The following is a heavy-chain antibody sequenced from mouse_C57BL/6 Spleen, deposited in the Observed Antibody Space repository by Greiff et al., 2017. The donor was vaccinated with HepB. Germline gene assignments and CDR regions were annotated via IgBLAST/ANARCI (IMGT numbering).Heavy chain of an antibody. CDR2: INPNYGTT. D-gene: IGHD1-1*01. CDR1: GYSFTDYN. J-gene: IGHJ2*01. V-gene: IGHV1-39*01. CDR3: IFNYYGSSYEGYFDY. Sequence: VQLQQSGPELVKPGASVKISCKASGYSFTDYNMNWVKQSNGKSLEWIGVINPNYGTTSYNQKFKGKATLTVDQSSSTAYMQLNSLTSEDSAVYYCIFNYYGSSYEGYFDYWGQGTTLTVSS.